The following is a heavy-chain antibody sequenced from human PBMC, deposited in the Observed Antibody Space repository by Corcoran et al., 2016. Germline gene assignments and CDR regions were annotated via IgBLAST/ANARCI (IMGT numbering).Heavy chain of an antibody. CDR1: GFTFSSYG. V-gene: IGHV3-30*18. J-gene: IGHJ4*02. CDR2: ISYEGSNK. CDR3: AKDHGPYSSGLSLDY. Sequence: QVQLVESGGGVVQPGRSLRLSCAASGFTFSSYGMHWVRQAPGKGLEWVAVISYEGSNKYYADSVKGRFTISRDNSKNTLYLQMNSLRAEDTAVYYCAKDHGPYSSGLSLDYWGQGTLVTVSS. D-gene: IGHD3-22*01.